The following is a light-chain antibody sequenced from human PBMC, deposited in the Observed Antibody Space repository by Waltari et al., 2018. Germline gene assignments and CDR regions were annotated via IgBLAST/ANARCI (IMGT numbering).Light chain of an antibody. V-gene: IGLV2-23*01. J-gene: IGLJ2*01. CDR3: CSYAGRITFVV. CDR1: SSDLGGYNF. CDR2: EGT. Sequence: QSALTQPASVSGSPGQSITISCTGTSSDLGGYNFVSWYQQHPGKAPKFLIYEGTKRPSGISNRFSGSKSGNTASLTISGLQAEDEADYYCCSYAGRITFVVFGGGTKLTVL.